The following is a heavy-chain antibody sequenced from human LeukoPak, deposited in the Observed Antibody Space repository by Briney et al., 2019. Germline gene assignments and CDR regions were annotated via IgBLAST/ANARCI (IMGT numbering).Heavy chain of an antibody. D-gene: IGHD1-26*01. CDR2: ISSSSSYI. CDR1: GFTFSSYS. V-gene: IGHV3-21*01. Sequence: PGGSLRLSCAASGFTFSSYSMNWVRQAPGKGLEWVSSISSSSSYIYYAGSVKGRFTISRDNAKNSLYLQMNSLRAEDTAVYYCARDRIVGATSVLSDIWGQGTMVTVSS. CDR3: ARDRIVGATSVLSDI. J-gene: IGHJ3*02.